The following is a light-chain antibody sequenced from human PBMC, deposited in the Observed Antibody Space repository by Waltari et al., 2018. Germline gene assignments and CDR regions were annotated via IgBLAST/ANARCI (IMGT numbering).Light chain of an antibody. J-gene: IGLJ1*01. CDR1: KLVTNF. CDR3: QAWDTLSAWV. CDR2: QDY. Sequence: SYELTQPPSVSVSPGQTASITCSGDKLVTNFVPWYQQKPGQSPLLVMYQDYKRPSGIPERFSGSSYGPTATLTISGAQPIDEADYYCQAWDTLSAWVFGAGTKVNVI. V-gene: IGLV3-1*01.